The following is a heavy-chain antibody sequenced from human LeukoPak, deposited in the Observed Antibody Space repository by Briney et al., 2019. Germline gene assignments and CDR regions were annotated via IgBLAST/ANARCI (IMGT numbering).Heavy chain of an antibody. CDR1: GGSISSYY. Sequence: SETLSLTCTVSGGSISSYYWSWIRQPPGKGLEWIGYIYYSGSTNYNPSLKSRVTISVDTSKNQFSLKLSSVTAADMAVYYCAGYSSSWSYWFDPWGQGTLVTVSS. CDR2: IYYSGST. J-gene: IGHJ5*02. V-gene: IGHV4-59*01. CDR3: AGYSSSWSYWFDP. D-gene: IGHD6-13*01.